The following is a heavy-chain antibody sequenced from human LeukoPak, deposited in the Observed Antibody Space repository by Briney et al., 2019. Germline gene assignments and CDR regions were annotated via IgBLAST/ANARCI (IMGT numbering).Heavy chain of an antibody. Sequence: GGSLRLSCAASGFTFDDYGMSWVRQAPGKGLEWVSAISGSGGSTYYADSVKGRFTISRDNSKNTLYLQMNSLRAEDTAVYYCAKDFISFRSGSPMGILDWGQGTLVTVSS. D-gene: IGHD1-26*01. CDR2: ISGSGGST. CDR3: AKDFISFRSGSPMGILD. CDR1: GFTFDDYG. J-gene: IGHJ4*02. V-gene: IGHV3-23*01.